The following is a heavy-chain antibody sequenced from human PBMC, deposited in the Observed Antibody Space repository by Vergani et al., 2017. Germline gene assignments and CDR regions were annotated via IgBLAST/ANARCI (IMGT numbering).Heavy chain of an antibody. CDR1: GYTFTGYY. V-gene: IGHV1-2*04. J-gene: IGHJ4*02. Sequence: QVQLVQSGAGVKKPGASVKVSCKASGYTFTGYYMHWVRQAPGQGLEWMGWINPNSGGTNYAQKFQGWVTMTRDTSNSTAYMELSRLRSDDTAVYYCARTRSGYYYVDYWGQGTLVTVSS. CDR2: INPNSGGT. D-gene: IGHD3-22*01. CDR3: ARTRSGYYYVDY.